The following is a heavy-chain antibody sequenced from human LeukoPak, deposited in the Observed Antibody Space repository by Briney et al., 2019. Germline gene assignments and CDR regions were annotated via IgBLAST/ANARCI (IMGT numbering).Heavy chain of an antibody. J-gene: IGHJ4*01. V-gene: IGHV3-21*01. Sequence: RGSLRLSCAASGFTFSSYSMNWVRQAPGKGLEWVSSISSSDTYIYHADSVKGRLTISRDNAKNSLYLQMNSLRAEDTAVYYCAKDSGDWGFDYWGQGTLVTVSS. D-gene: IGHD3-10*01. CDR3: AKDSGDWGFDY. CDR1: GFTFSSYS. CDR2: ISSSDTYI.